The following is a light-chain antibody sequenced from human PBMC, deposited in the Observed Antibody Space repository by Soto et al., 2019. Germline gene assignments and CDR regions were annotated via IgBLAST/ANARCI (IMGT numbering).Light chain of an antibody. CDR2: EGS. CDR1: SSDVGSYNL. V-gene: IGLV2-23*01. Sequence: QSVLTQPASVSGSPGQSITISCTGTSSDVGSYNLVSWYQQHPGKAPKLMIYEGSKRPSGVSNRFSGSKSGNTASLTISGLQAEDEADYYCCSYAGSSTLDVVFGGGTMLTVL. CDR3: CSYAGSSTLDVV. J-gene: IGLJ2*01.